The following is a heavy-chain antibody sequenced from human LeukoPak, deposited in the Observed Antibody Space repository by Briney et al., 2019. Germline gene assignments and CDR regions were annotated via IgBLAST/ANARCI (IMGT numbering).Heavy chain of an antibody. CDR1: GGSISRGGYS. V-gene: IGHV4-30-4*07. J-gene: IGHJ4*02. Sequence: SETLSLTCAVSGGSISRGGYSWSWIRQPPGKGLEWIGYFYYSGSTYYNPSLKSRVTISVDTSKNQLSLKLSSVTAADTAVYYCARDRDSTGNYFDYWGQGTLVTVSS. CDR2: FYYSGST. CDR3: ARDRDSTGNYFDY. D-gene: IGHD2/OR15-2a*01.